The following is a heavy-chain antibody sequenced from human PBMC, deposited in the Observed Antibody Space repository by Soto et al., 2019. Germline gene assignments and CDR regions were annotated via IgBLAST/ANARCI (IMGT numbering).Heavy chain of an antibody. V-gene: IGHV1-69*01. CDR2: IIPIFGTA. Sequence: QVQLVQSGAEVKKPGSSVKVSCKASGGTFSSYAISWVRQAPGQGLEWMGGIIPIFGTANYAQKFQGRVTITADETTSTAYMELSSLRSEDTAVYYCARAHVVLMVYASYYGMDVWGQGTKVTVSS. J-gene: IGHJ6*02. D-gene: IGHD2-8*01. CDR3: ARAHVVLMVYASYYGMDV. CDR1: GGTFSSYA.